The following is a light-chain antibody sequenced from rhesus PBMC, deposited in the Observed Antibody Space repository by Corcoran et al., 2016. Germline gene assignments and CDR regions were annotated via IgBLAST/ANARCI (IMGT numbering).Light chain of an antibody. CDR3: CSYTTNSTFV. V-gene: IGLV2S7*01. Sequence: QSAPTQPPSVSGSPGQSVTISCTGTSSDIGGYNYVSWYQQHPGKAPKLMLFGVSNRPSGVSDRFSGSKSGNPASLTISGLQAEDETDYYCCSYTTNSTFVFGSGTKLTVL. J-gene: IGLJ6*01. CDR1: SSDIGGYNY. CDR2: GVS.